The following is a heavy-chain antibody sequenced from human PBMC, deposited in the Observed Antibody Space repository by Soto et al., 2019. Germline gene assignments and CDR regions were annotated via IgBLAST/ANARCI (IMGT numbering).Heavy chain of an antibody. D-gene: IGHD3-10*01. V-gene: IGHV4-59*01. CDR2: IYYSGST. J-gene: IGHJ3*02. Sequence: SATWALSCTVSGGSIFSGCWGWIRQPAGEGLEYIGYIYYSGSTNYNPSLKSRVTISVDMSREQFSLRLTSVTAADTAVYYCARGHNLAGSTFDIWVQATSV. CDR1: GGSIFSGC. CDR3: ARGHNLAGSTFDI.